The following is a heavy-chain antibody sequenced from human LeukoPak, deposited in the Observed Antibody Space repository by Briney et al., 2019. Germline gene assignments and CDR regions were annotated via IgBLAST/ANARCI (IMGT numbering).Heavy chain of an antibody. V-gene: IGHV3-48*01. CDR3: ARSSGSYFDY. D-gene: IGHD1-26*01. J-gene: IGHJ4*02. Sequence: GGSLRLSCAASGFTFSSYSMNWVRQAPGKGLEWVSYISSSSSTIYYADSVEGRFTISRDNAKNSLYLQMNSLRAEDTAVYYCARSSGSYFDYWGQGTLVTVSS. CDR1: GFTFSSYS. CDR2: ISSSSSTI.